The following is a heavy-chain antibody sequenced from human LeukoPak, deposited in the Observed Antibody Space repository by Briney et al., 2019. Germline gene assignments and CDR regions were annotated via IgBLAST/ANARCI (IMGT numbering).Heavy chain of an antibody. CDR1: GFTFSSYG. D-gene: IGHD6-6*01. CDR2: ISYDGSNK. Sequence: GGSLRLSCAASGFTFSSYGMHWVRQAPGKGLEWVAVISYDGSNKYYADSVKGRFTISRDNAKNSLYLQMNSLRAEDTAVYYCARDGQSIAALPPWVDYWGQGTLVTVSS. V-gene: IGHV3-30*03. CDR3: ARDGQSIAALPPWVDY. J-gene: IGHJ4*02.